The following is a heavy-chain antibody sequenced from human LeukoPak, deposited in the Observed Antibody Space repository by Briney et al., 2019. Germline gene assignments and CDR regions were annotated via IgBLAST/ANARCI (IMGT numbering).Heavy chain of an antibody. V-gene: IGHV3-74*01. Sequence: GGSLRLSCAASGFTFSSYWMHWVRQAPGKGLVWVSRINIDGSSTSYADSVKGRFPILRDNAKNTVYLQMNSLRAEDTAVYYCARDPPLERKITGTTDSNYWGQGTLVTVSS. J-gene: IGHJ4*02. CDR1: GFTFSSYW. D-gene: IGHD1-7*01. CDR2: INIDGSST. CDR3: ARDPPLERKITGTTDSNY.